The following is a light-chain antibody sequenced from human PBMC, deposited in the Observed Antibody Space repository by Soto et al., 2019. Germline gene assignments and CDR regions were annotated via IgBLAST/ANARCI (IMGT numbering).Light chain of an antibody. CDR2: DVS. J-gene: IGLJ3*02. V-gene: IGLV2-14*03. Sequence: QSALTQPASVSGSPGQSITISCTGTSSDIGAYDYVSWYQQHPGGVPKLLIFDVSSRPSGVSSRFSGSKSGNTASLTISGLQADDESDYYCEAWDSSLSAGVFGGGTKLTVL. CDR1: SSDIGAYDY. CDR3: EAWDSSLSAGV.